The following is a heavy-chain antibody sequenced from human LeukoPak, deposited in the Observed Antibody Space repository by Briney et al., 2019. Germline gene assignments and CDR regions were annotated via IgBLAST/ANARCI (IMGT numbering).Heavy chain of an antibody. CDR1: GGSISSSSYY. CDR2: IYYSGST. D-gene: IGHD6-13*01. J-gene: IGHJ4*02. Sequence: SETLSLICTVSGGSISSSSYYWGWIRQPPGKGLEWIGSIYYSGSTYYNPSLKSRVTISVDTSKNQFSLKLSSVTAADTAVYYCASRQDFYSSNWYPFDYWGQGTLVTVSS. V-gene: IGHV4-39*01. CDR3: ASRQDFYSSNWYPFDY.